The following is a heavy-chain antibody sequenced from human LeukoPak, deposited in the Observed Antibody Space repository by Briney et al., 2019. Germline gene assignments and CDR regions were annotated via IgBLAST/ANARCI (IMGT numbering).Heavy chain of an antibody. CDR2: ISTSSSYR. CDR1: GFTFSSYI. Sequence: GGSLRLSCAASGFTFSSYIMNWVRQAPGKGLEWVSSISTSSSYRYYADSVKGRFTISRDNAKNSLDLQMNSLRAEDTAVYYCARGRGSSYYYYYMDVWGKGTTVTVSS. D-gene: IGHD1-26*01. CDR3: ARGRGSSYYYYYMDV. J-gene: IGHJ6*03. V-gene: IGHV3-21*01.